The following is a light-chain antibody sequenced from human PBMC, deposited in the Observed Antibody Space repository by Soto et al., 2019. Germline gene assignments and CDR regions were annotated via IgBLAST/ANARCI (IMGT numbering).Light chain of an antibody. CDR2: DAS. CDR1: QSFSSY. CDR3: QQRSNWPPVIT. J-gene: IGKJ5*01. V-gene: IGKV3-11*01. Sequence: EIVLTQSPATLSLSPWERATLSCRASQSFSSYLAWYQQKPGQAPRLLIYDASKSATGIPARFSGRGSGTDFTLTISSLEPEDFAVYYCQQRSNWPPVITFGQGTRLEIK.